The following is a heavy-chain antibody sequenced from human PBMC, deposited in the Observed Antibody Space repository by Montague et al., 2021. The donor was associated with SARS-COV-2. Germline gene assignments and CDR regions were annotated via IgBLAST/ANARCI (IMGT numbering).Heavy chain of an antibody. V-gene: IGHV2-5*02. D-gene: IGHD6-13*01. Sequence: PALVKPTQTLTLTCTFSGFSLSTRGVGVGWIRQPPGKALERLALIYWDDDERYSPSLESRFTVSKDNSKNQVVLTMTKMAPVDTATYYCAHTKAPAGDRWFDPWGQGTPVTVSS. CDR3: AHTKAPAGDRWFDP. J-gene: IGHJ5*02. CDR1: GFSLSTRGVG. CDR2: IYWDDDE.